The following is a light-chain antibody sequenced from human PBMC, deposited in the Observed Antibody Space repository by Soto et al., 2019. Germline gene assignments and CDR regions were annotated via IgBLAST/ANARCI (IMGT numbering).Light chain of an antibody. CDR2: AAS. CDR1: QSISSY. J-gene: IGKJ1*01. CDR3: QQTDSFPRA. V-gene: IGKV1-39*01. Sequence: DIQMTQAPSSLSASVGDRVTITCRASQSISSYLNWYQHKPGKASKLLIYAASSLQTGVPSRFSGSRSGTDFALTISSLQRDDFATYYCQQTDSFPRAFGQGTKVDIK.